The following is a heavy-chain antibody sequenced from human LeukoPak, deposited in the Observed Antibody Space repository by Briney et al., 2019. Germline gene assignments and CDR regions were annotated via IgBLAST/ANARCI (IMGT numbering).Heavy chain of an antibody. D-gene: IGHD2-21*02. CDR2: ISANNGRT. J-gene: IGHJ3*01. V-gene: IGHV1-18*01. Sequence: GASVKVSCKASGYTFTTFGIRWIRQAPGQGLEWMGWISANNGRTDYARNLQGRVTMTTDTSTSTAYMELRSLRSDDTAVYYCARCLLTGSACYPDAFDVWGQGTMVTVSS. CDR1: GYTFTTFG. CDR3: ARCLLTGSACYPDAFDV.